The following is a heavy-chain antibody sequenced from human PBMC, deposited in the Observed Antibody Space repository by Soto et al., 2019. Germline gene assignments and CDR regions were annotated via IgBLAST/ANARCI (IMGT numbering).Heavy chain of an antibody. V-gene: IGHV4-59*01. J-gene: IGHJ4*02. Sequence: SETLSLTCTVSGGSISSYYWSWIRQPPGKGLEWIGYIYYSGSTNYNPSLKSRVTISVDTSKNQFSLKLSSVTAADTAVYYCARERWNYVDYWGQGTLVTVSS. CDR1: GGSISSYY. CDR2: IYYSGST. CDR3: ARERWNYVDY.